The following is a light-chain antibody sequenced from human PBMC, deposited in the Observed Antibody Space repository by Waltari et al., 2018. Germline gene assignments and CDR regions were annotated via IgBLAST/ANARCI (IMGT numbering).Light chain of an antibody. CDR2: RNN. V-gene: IGLV1-44*01. CDR3: AAWAYSMNGPL. J-gene: IGLJ2*01. Sequence: QSVLTQPPSASGTPGQRVTISCSGSRSNIGSNTVNWYQQLPGTAPKPLIDRNNQRPSGVPDRYSGSKSGASACLTVMGLQAEDEAAYYCAAWAYSMNGPLFGGGTKLTVL. CDR1: RSNIGSNT.